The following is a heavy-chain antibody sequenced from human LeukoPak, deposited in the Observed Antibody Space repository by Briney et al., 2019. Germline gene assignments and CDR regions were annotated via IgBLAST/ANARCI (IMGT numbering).Heavy chain of an antibody. CDR3: ARGRYCSSTSCLVPYYYYGMDV. D-gene: IGHD2-2*01. J-gene: IGHJ6*02. V-gene: IGHV1-8*01. Sequence: ASVKVSCKASGYTFTSYDINWVRQATGQGLEWMGSMNPNSGNTGYAQKFQGRVTMTRNTSISTAYMELSSLRSEDTAVYYCARGRYCSSTSCLVPYYYYGMDVWGQGTTVTVSS. CDR2: MNPNSGNT. CDR1: GYTFTSYD.